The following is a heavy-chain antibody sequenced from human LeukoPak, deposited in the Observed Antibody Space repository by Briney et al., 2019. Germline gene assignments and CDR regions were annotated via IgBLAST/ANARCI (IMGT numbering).Heavy chain of an antibody. V-gene: IGHV3-49*04. CDR1: GFAFDDFA. CDR2: IRRRAYGGAA. CDR3: SRNGLVDFDY. Sequence: GGSLRLSCTTSGFAFDDFAMSWVRQPAGKGLEWVGSIRRRAYGGAAEYAASVKGRFIISRDDSKCIAYLQMNSLKTEDTAVYYCSRNGLVDFDYWGQGSRVIVSP. J-gene: IGHJ4*02.